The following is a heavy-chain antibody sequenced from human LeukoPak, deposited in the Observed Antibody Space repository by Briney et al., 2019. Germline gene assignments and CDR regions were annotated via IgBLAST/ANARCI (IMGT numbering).Heavy chain of an antibody. CDR1: GFTFSSYS. D-gene: IGHD3/OR15-3a*01. CDR2: ISSSSSTI. CDR3: ARDRDCFDY. Sequence: GGSLRLSCAASGFTFSSYSMNWVRQAPGKGLEWVSYISSSSSTIYYADSVKGRFTISRDNAKNSLYLQMNSLRAEDTAVYYCARDRDCFDYWGQGTLVTVSS. J-gene: IGHJ4*02. V-gene: IGHV3-48*01.